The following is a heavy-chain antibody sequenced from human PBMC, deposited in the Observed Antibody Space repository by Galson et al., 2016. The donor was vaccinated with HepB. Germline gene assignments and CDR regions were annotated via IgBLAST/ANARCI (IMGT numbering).Heavy chain of an antibody. J-gene: IGHJ4*02. Sequence: SLRLSCAASGFSFSNSGMSWVRQAPGRGLEWVSGITRSGDATNDADFVKGRFTISRDNSKNTLYLYMNNLTAGDTAIYYCGKHGGFDYWGQGALVTVSS. D-gene: IGHD3-16*01. V-gene: IGHV3-23*01. CDR1: GFSFSNSG. CDR2: ITRSGDAT. CDR3: GKHGGFDY.